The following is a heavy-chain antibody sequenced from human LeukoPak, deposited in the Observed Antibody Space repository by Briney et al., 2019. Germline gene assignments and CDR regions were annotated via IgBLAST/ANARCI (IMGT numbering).Heavy chain of an antibody. J-gene: IGHJ3*02. V-gene: IGHV1-2*02. Sequence: GASVKVSCKASGYTFTGYYMHWVRQAPGQGLEWMGWINPNSGGTNYAQKFQGRVTKTRDTSISTAYMELSRLRSDDTAVYYCARGRITGTTIGSSAFDIWGQGTMVTVSS. D-gene: IGHD1-7*01. CDR1: GYTFTGYY. CDR3: ARGRITGTTIGSSAFDI. CDR2: INPNSGGT.